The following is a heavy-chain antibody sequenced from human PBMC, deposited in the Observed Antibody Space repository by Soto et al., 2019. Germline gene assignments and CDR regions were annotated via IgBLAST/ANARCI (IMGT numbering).Heavy chain of an antibody. J-gene: IGHJ4*02. CDR2: IKQDGSEK. CDR1: GFTFSSYW. D-gene: IGHD2-21*02. V-gene: IGHV3-7*03. Sequence: QSGGSLRLSCAASGFTFSSYWMSWVRQAPGKGLEWVANIKQDGSEKYYVDSVKGRFTISRDNAKNSLYLQMNSLRAEDTAVYYFAREVVTATNLYYFDYWGQGTLFSVAS. CDR3: AREVVTATNLYYFDY.